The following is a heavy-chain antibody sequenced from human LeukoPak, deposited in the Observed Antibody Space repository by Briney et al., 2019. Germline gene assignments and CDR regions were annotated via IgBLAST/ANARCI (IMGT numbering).Heavy chain of an antibody. CDR3: ARNNGMDV. J-gene: IGHJ6*02. CDR2: VNRDGSET. Sequence: PGGSLRLSCAASGFALSSHWMTWVRQVPGWGPEWVANVNRDGSETYYLDSVKGRFTISKDNAKNSLYLQMNSLRAEDTALYRCARNNGMDVWGQGTTVIVSS. CDR1: GFALSSHW. V-gene: IGHV3-7*03.